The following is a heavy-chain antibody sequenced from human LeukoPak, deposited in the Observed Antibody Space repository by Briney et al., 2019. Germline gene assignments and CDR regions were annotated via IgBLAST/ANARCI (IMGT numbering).Heavy chain of an antibody. Sequence: ASVKVSCKASGYTFTGYYMHWVRQAPGQGLEWMGWINPNSGGTNYAQKFQGRVTMTRDTSISTAYMELSRLRSDDTAVYYCARSNKGKDIVLMVYADWGQGTLVTVSS. J-gene: IGHJ4*02. CDR1: GYTFTGYY. CDR3: ARSNKGKDIVLMVYAD. V-gene: IGHV1-2*02. D-gene: IGHD2-8*01. CDR2: INPNSGGT.